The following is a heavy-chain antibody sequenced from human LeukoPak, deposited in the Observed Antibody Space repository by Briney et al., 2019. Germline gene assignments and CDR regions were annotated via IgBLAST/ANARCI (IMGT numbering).Heavy chain of an antibody. CDR2: ISYDGSNK. D-gene: IGHD4-23*01. CDR3: ARDYGGTNFDY. J-gene: IGHJ4*02. Sequence: PGRSLRLSCAASGFTFSSYGMHWVRQAPGKGLEWVAVISYDGSNKYYADSVKGRFTISRDNSKNTLYLQMNSLRAEDTAVYYCARDYGGTNFDYWGQGTLVTVSS. CDR1: GFTFSSYG. V-gene: IGHV3-30*03.